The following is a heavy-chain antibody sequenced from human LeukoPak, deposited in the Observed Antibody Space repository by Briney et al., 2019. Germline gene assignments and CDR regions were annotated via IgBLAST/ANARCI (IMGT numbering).Heavy chain of an antibody. CDR2: IYSGGST. CDR3: ARDSLRGRYGSGSYFGLT. V-gene: IGHV3-53*01. CDR1: GFTFSSYA. Sequence: GGSLRLSCAASGFTFSSYAMSWVRQAPGKGLEWVSVIYSGGSTYYADSVKGRFTISRDNSKNTLYLQMNSLRAEDTAVYYCARDSLRGRYGSGSYFGLTWGQGTLVTVSS. J-gene: IGHJ5*02. D-gene: IGHD3-10*01.